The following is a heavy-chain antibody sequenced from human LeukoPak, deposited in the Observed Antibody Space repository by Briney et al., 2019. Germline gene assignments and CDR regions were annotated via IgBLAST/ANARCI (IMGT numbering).Heavy chain of an antibody. CDR3: ANGITIFGVVKEADY. CDR2: IYYSGST. V-gene: IGHV4-59*04. J-gene: IGHJ4*02. D-gene: IGHD3-3*01. Sequence: SETLSLTCTVSGGSISSYYWSWIRQPPGKGLEWIGYIYYSGSTYYNPSLKSRVTISVDTSKNQFSLKLNSVTAADTAVYYCANGITIFGVVKEADYWGQGTLVTVSS. CDR1: GGSISSYY.